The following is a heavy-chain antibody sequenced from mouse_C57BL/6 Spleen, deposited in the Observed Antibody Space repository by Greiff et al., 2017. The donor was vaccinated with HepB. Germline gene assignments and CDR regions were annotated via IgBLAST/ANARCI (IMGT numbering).Heavy chain of an antibody. V-gene: IGHV1-82*01. J-gene: IGHJ4*01. CDR1: GYAFSSSW. CDR2: IYPGDGDT. CDR3: ARVRSSGYHAMDY. Sequence: QVQLQQSGPELVKPGASVKISCKASGYAFSSSWMNWVKQRPGKGLEWIGRIYPGDGDTNYNGKFKGKATLTADKSSSTAYMQLSSLTSEDSAVYFCARVRSSGYHAMDYWGQGTPVTVSS. D-gene: IGHD3-2*02.